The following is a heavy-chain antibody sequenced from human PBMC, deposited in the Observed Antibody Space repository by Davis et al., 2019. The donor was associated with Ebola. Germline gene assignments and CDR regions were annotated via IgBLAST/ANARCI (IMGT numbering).Heavy chain of an antibody. V-gene: IGHV1-69*06. J-gene: IGHJ2*01. CDR2: IIPIFGTA. CDR3: ARAQAVAGTHWYFDL. CDR1: GYTFTSYD. D-gene: IGHD6-19*01. Sequence: AASVKVSCKASGYTFTSYDISWVRQAPGQGLEWMGGIIPIFGTANYAQKFQGRVTITADKSTSTAYMELSSLRSEDTAVYYCARAQAVAGTHWYFDLWGRGTLVTVSS.